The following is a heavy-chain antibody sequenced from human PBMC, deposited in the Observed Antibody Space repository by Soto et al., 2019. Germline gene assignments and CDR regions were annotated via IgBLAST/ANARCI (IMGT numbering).Heavy chain of an antibody. CDR1: GFTFGDYA. V-gene: IGHV3-49*03. CDR3: TFGPRTDY. J-gene: IGHJ4*02. Sequence: GGSLRLSCTASGFTFGDYAVSWFRQAPGKGLEWVGFIRSKAYGGTTEYAASVKGRFTISRDDSKSIAYLQMNSLKTEDTAVYYCTFGPRTDYWGQGTLVTVSS. CDR2: IRSKAYGGTT. D-gene: IGHD3-10*01.